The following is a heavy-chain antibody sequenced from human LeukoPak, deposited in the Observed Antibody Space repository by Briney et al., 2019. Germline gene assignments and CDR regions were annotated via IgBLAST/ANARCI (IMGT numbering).Heavy chain of an antibody. J-gene: IGHJ6*02. D-gene: IGHD3-10*01. Sequence: ASVKVSCKASGYTFTSYGISWVRQAPGQGLEWMGWISAYNGNTNYAQKLQGRVTMTTDTSTSTAYMELRSLRSDDTAVYYSARAYGSGSLRPYYYYYGMDVWGQGTTVTVSS. CDR3: ARAYGSGSLRPYYYYYGMDV. CDR2: ISAYNGNT. V-gene: IGHV1-18*01. CDR1: GYTFTSYG.